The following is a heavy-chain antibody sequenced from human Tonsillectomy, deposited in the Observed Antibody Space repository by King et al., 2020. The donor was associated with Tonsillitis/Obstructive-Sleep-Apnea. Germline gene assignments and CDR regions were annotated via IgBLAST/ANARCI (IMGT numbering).Heavy chain of an antibody. CDR3: ARVSVRGVIISPDAFDI. J-gene: IGHJ3*02. CDR1: GYSFTSYW. D-gene: IGHD3-10*01. CDR2: IYPGDSDT. Sequence: QLVQSGAEVKKPGESLKISCKGSGYSFTSYWIGWVRQMPGKGLEWMGIIYPGDSDTRYSPSFQGQVTISADKSISTAYLQGSSLKASDTAMYYCARVSVRGVIISPDAFDIWGQGTMVTVSS. V-gene: IGHV5-51*01.